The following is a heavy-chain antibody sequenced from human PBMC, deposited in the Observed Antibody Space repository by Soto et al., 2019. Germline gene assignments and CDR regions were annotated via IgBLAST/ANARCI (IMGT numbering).Heavy chain of an antibody. D-gene: IGHD3-3*01. CDR1: GFTFSRYG. CDR2: IWFDGSKQ. CDR3: ARDPGVTNYYFDY. J-gene: IGHJ4*02. Sequence: QVQLVESGGGVVQPGTSLRLSCTPSGFTFSRYGMHWVRQAPGKGLEWVAVIWFDGSKQYYADSVKGRFTISRDNSKNTRYLQMNSLRAEDTAVYYCARDPGVTNYYFDYWGQGTLVTVSS. V-gene: IGHV3-33*01.